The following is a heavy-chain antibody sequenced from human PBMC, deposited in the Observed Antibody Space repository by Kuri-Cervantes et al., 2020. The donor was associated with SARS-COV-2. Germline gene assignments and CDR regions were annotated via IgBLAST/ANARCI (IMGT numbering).Heavy chain of an antibody. D-gene: IGHD3-3*01. CDR1: GYSISSGYY. J-gene: IGHJ3*02. CDR3: ARIIEGDSRAKAYYDFWSGYYAFDI. V-gene: IGHV4-38-2*01. CDR2: IYHSGST. Sequence: SCAVSGYSISSGYYLGWMRQPPGKGLEWIGSIYHSGSTYYNPSLKSRVTISVDTSKNKLSLELSSVTAADTAVYYCARIIEGDSRAKAYYDFWSGYYAFDIWGQGTMVTVSS.